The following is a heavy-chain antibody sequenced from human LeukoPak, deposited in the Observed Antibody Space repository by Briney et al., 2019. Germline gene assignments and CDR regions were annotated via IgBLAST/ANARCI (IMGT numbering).Heavy chain of an antibody. D-gene: IGHD2-15*01. CDR3: VTEPGYCTGGRCYGGWFDP. J-gene: IGHJ5*02. V-gene: IGHV4-34*01. CDR1: GGSFSGYY. CDR2: INNSGNT. Sequence: SETLSLTCAVYGGSFSGYYWSWIRQAPGKGLEWIGEINNSGNTNYNPSLKGRVTISVDTSKNQFSLKLSSVTAADTAVYYCVTEPGYCTGGRCYGGWFDPWGQGTLVTVSS.